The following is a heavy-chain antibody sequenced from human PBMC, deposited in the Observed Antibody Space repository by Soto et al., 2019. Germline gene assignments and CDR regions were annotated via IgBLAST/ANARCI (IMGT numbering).Heavy chain of an antibody. V-gene: IGHV3-21*01. CDR3: ARDSELAVTTGNYYYGMDV. Sequence: SLRLSCAASGFTFSSYSMNWVRQAPGKGLEWVSSISSSSSYIYYADSVKGRLTISRDNAKNSLYLQMNSLRAEDTAVYYCARDSELAVTTGNYYYGMDVWGQGTTVTVSS. D-gene: IGHD4-4*01. J-gene: IGHJ6*02. CDR2: ISSSSSYI. CDR1: GFTFSSYS.